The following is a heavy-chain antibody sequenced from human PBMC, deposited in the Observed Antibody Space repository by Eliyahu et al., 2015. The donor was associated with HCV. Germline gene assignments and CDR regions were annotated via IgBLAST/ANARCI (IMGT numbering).Heavy chain of an antibody. Sequence: MGGIIPIFGTANYAQKFQGRVTITADESTSTAYMELSSLRSEDTAVYYCARDLCFGVVAGTTCNWFDPWGQGTLVTVSS. J-gene: IGHJ5*02. V-gene: IGHV1-69*01. CDR3: ARDLCFGVVAGTTCNWFDP. D-gene: IGHD3-3*01. CDR2: IIPIFGTA.